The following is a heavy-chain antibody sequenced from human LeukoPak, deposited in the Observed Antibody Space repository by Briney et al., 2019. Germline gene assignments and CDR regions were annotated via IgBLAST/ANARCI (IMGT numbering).Heavy chain of an antibody. V-gene: IGHV3-48*03. D-gene: IGHD3-10*02. J-gene: IGHJ6*04. Sequence: PGGSLRLSCAASGFTFSSYEMNWVRQAPGKGLVWVSYISSSGSTIYYADSVKGRFTISRDNAKNSLYLHMNSLRAEDTAVYYCAELGITMIGGVWGKGTTVTISS. CDR3: AELGITMIGGV. CDR2: ISSSGSTI. CDR1: GFTFSSYE.